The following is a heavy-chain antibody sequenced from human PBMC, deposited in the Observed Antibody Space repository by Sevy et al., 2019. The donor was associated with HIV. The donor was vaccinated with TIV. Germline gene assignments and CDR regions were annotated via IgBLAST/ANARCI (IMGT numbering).Heavy chain of an antibody. Sequence: SETLSLTCTVSGGSITSLYWNWIRQPPGKGLEWIVNIYYNGHINYNPSLKSRVTLSLATSKNQFSLRLSSVTAADTTMYYCAGENAWGRGYSWGQGTLVTVSS. CDR1: GGSITSLY. D-gene: IGHD1-26*01. J-gene: IGHJ4*02. V-gene: IGHV4-59*08. CDR2: IYYNGHI. CDR3: AGENAWGRGYS.